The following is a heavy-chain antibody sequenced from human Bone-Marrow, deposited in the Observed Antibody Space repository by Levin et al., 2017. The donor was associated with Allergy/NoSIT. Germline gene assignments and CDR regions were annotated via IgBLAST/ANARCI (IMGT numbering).Heavy chain of an antibody. CDR1: GYTFTSYD. V-gene: IGHV1-8*01. CDR2: MKPSTGDT. J-gene: IGHJ1*01. D-gene: IGHD6-19*01. CDR3: ARGGIPSGWLPEFFQH. Sequence: GESLKISCKTSGYTFTSYDINWVRQAPGQGLQWMGWMKPSTGDTGSIQEFRGRLTMTTEASTGTAYMELSSLKSDDTAVYYCARGGIPSGWLPEFFQHWGQGTLVTVSS.